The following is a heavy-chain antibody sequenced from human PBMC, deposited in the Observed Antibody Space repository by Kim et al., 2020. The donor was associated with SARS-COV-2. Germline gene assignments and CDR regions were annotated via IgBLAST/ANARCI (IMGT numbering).Heavy chain of an antibody. Sequence: HYEDSVKGRFNISRDNSKYTVYLQMNSLRVEDTALYYCARDSVDSGSYLDYWGQGTPVTVSS. CDR3: ARDSVDSGSYLDY. J-gene: IGHJ4*02. D-gene: IGHD3-10*01. V-gene: IGHV3-30*01.